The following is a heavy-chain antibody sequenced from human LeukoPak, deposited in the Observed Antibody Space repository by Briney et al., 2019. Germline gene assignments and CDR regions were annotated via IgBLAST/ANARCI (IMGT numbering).Heavy chain of an antibody. CDR1: GYTFTSYD. CDR2: MNPNSGNT. CDR3: ARGLLPAAPDY. J-gene: IGHJ4*02. V-gene: IGHV1-8*03. D-gene: IGHD2-2*01. Sequence: ASVKVSCKASGYTFTSYDINWVRQATGQGLEWMGWMNPNSGNTGYARKFQGRVTITRNTSISTAYMELSSLRSEDTAVYYCARGLLPAAPDYWGQGTLVTVSS.